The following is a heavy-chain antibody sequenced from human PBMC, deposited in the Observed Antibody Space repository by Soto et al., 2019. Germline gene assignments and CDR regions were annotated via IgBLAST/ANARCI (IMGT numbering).Heavy chain of an antibody. J-gene: IGHJ5*02. V-gene: IGHV4-59*08. Sequence: SETLSLTCTVSGGSISSYYWSWIRQPPGKGLEWIGYIYYSGSTNYNPSLKSRVTISVDTSKNQFSLKLSSVTAADTAVYYCARHLARERYGEYGWFDPWGQGTLVTVSS. CDR1: GGSISSYY. D-gene: IGHD4-17*01. CDR3: ARHLARERYGEYGWFDP. CDR2: IYYSGST.